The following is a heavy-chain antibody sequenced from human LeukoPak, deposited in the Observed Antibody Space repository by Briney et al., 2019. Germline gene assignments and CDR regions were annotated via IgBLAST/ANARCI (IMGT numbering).Heavy chain of an antibody. CDR1: GFIFRDFS. CDR2: IYSGGST. V-gene: IGHV3-53*01. CDR3: ARGARVTMVRGVRPLDY. J-gene: IGHJ4*02. Sequence: GGSLRLSCSVSGFIFRDFSMSWVRQAPGKGLEWVSVIYSGGSTYYADSVKGRFTISRDNSKNTLYLQMNSLRAEDTAVYYCARGARVTMVRGVRPLDYWGQGTLVTVSS. D-gene: IGHD3-10*01.